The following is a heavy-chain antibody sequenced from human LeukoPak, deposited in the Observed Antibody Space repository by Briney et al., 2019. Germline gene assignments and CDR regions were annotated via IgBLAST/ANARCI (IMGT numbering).Heavy chain of an antibody. D-gene: IGHD7-27*01. J-gene: IGHJ4*02. V-gene: IGHV3-7*01. CDR2: IKQDGSEK. CDR3: AREYLTGETFYYFDY. Sequence: GGSLRLFCAASGFTCSSYWLSWVRQAPGKGREWVANIKQDGSEKSYVDSVKGRFTISRANAKNSLYLQMNSLRAEDTAVYYCAREYLTGETFYYFDYWGQGTLVTVSS. CDR1: GFTCSSYW.